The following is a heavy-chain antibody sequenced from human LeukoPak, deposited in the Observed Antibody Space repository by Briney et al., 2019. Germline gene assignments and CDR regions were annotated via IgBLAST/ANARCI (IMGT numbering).Heavy chain of an antibody. CDR1: GGSISSYY. D-gene: IGHD3-3*01. CDR3: ARSYYDFWSGYYEYDY. Sequence: SETLSLTCTVSGGSISSYYWSWIRQPAGKGLEWIGRIYTSGSPNYNPSLKSRVTMSVDTSKNQFSLKLSSVTAADTAVYYCARSYYDFWSGYYEYDYWGQGTLVTVSS. V-gene: IGHV4-4*07. CDR2: IYTSGSP. J-gene: IGHJ4*02.